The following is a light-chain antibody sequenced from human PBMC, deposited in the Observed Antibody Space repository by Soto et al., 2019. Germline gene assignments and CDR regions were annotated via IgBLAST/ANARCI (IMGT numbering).Light chain of an antibody. CDR3: SSYTSRSTYVV. CDR1: SSDVGGYNY. CDR2: EVS. Sequence: QSALTQPASVSVSPGQSITIYCTGTSSDVGGYNYVSWYQQHPGKAPKLMIYEVSNRPSGVSNRFSGSKSGNTASLTISGLQAEDETDYYCSSYTSRSTYVVFGGGTKLTVL. V-gene: IGLV2-14*01. J-gene: IGLJ2*01.